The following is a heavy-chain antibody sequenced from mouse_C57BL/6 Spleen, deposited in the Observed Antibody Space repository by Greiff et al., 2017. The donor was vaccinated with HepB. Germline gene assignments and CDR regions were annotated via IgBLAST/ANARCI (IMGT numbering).Heavy chain of an antibody. D-gene: IGHD1-1*01. CDR2: IHPNSGST. CDR3: ARPYYYGSSYDY. J-gene: IGHJ2*01. Sequence: QVQLQQSGAELVKPGASVKLSCKASGYTFTSYWMHWVKQRPGQGLEWIGMIHPNSGSTNYNEKFKSKATLTVDKSSSTAYMQLSSLTSEDSAVYYCARPYYYGSSYDYWGQGTTLTVSS. CDR1: GYTFTSYW. V-gene: IGHV1-64*01.